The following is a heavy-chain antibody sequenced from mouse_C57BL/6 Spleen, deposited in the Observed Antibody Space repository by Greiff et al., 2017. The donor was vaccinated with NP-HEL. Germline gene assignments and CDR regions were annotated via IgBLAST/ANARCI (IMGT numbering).Heavy chain of an antibody. Sequence: VMLVESGPGLVAPSQCLSITCTVSGFSLTSYAISWVRQPPGKGLEWLGVIWTGGGTNYNSALKSRLSISKDNSKSQVFLKMNSLQTDDTARYYCAGGNYAMDYWGQGTSVTVSS. J-gene: IGHJ4*01. V-gene: IGHV2-9-1*01. CDR1: GFSLTSYA. CDR2: IWTGGGT. CDR3: AGGNYAMDY.